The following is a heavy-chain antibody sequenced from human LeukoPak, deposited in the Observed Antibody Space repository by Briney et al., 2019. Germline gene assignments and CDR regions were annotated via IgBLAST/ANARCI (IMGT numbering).Heavy chain of an antibody. V-gene: IGHV3-23*01. CDR2: ISGSGGST. J-gene: IGHJ4*02. D-gene: IGHD2-15*01. CDR3: AKDRVVVVAAAFDY. CDR1: GFTFSSYA. Sequence: GGSLRLSCAASGFTFSSYAMSWVRQAPGKGLEWVSAISGSGGSTYYADSVKGRFTISRDNSKNALYLQMNSLRAEDTAVYYCAKDRVVVVAAAFDYWGQGTLVTVSS.